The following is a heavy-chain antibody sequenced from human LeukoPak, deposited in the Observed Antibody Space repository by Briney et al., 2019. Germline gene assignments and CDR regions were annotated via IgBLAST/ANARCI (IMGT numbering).Heavy chain of an antibody. J-gene: IGHJ4*02. V-gene: IGHV5-51*01. CDR1: GYSFTSQW. CDR2: IYPADSNI. D-gene: IGHD1-26*01. CDR3: TRPQWGKSEY. Sequence: GESLKISCKGSGYSFTSQWIGWVRQMPGKGLEWMGIIYPADSNIKYSPSFEGQVTISADKSISTAYLQWNSLKASDTATYYCTRPQWGKSEYWGQGTLVTVSS.